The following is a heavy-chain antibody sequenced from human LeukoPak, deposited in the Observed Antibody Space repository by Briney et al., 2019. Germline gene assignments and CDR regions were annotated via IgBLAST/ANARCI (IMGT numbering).Heavy chain of an antibody. V-gene: IGHV4-59*01. D-gene: IGHD3-10*01. J-gene: IGHJ6*04. CDR2: IYYSGST. CDR3: ARITGFGEFPYYYYGMDV. CDR1: GGSISSYY. Sequence: SETLSLTCTVSGGSISSYYWSWIRQPPGKGLEWIGYIYYSGSTNYNPSLKSRVTISVDTSKNQFSLKLSSVTAADTAVYYCARITGFGEFPYYYYGMDVWGKGTTVTVSS.